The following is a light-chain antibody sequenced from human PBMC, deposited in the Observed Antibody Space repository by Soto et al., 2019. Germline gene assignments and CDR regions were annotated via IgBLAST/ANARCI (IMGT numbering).Light chain of an antibody. CDR1: RSIRSN. Sequence: EIVMTQSPAALSVSPGEGATLSCRASRSIRSNLAWYQQKPGQAPRLLIYGASIRATGTPARFRGSGSGTAFTLTISSLQSEDFTVYYCQQYHNWPPSTFGQGTKLEIK. CDR2: GAS. CDR3: QQYHNWPPST. V-gene: IGKV3-15*01. J-gene: IGKJ2*01.